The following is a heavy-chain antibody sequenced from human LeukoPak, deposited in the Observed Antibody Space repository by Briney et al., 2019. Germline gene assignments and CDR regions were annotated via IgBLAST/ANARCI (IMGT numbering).Heavy chain of an antibody. CDR3: AKTIPPFDWLLPDYYYYGMDV. J-gene: IGHJ6*02. D-gene: IGHD3-9*01. V-gene: IGHV3-30*18. CDR2: ISYDGSNK. Sequence: GGSLRLSCAASGFTFSSYGMHWVRQAPGKGLEWVAVISYDGSNKYYADSVKGRFTISRDNSKNTLYLQMNSLRAEDTAVYYCAKTIPPFDWLLPDYYYYGMDVWGQGTTVTVSS. CDR1: GFTFSSYG.